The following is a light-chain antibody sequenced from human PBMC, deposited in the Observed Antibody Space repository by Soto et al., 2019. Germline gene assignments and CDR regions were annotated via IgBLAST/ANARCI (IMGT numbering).Light chain of an antibody. CDR1: SSDVGGYNY. J-gene: IGLJ2*01. V-gene: IGLV2-23*02. CDR2: AVT. CDR3: CSYAGTTTWV. Sequence: QSALTQPASVSGSPGQSITISCTGTSSDVGGYNYVSWYQQHPGKAPKLMIYAVTDRPSGVSSRFSASKSGNTASLTISGVQAEDEADYYCCSYAGTTTWVFGGGTKVTVL.